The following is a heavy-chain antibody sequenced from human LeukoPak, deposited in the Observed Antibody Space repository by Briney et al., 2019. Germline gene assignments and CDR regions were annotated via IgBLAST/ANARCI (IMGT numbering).Heavy chain of an antibody. Sequence: SETLSLTCAVYGGSFSGYYWSWIRQPPGKGLEGIGEINHSGSTNYNPSLKSRVTISVDTSKNQFSLKLSSVTAADTAVYYCARGLVGATSNRTEFDYWGQGTLVTVSS. CDR3: ARGLVGATSNRTEFDY. J-gene: IGHJ4*02. CDR1: GGSFSGYY. D-gene: IGHD1-26*01. CDR2: INHSGST. V-gene: IGHV4-34*01.